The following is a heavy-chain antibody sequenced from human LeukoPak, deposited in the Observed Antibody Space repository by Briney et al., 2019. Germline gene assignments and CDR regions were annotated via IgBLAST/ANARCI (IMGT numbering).Heavy chain of an antibody. CDR3: AKEGTRSHSQWAFDF. V-gene: IGHV3-30*18. Sequence: PGGSVRLSCAGPGFIFRNYGMHWVRQAPGQGLEWVAVISDGGTHLYYADSVKGRFTISRDNSESTMYLQMNSLRVEDTAVYYCAKEGTRSHSQWAFDFWGQGTMVTVSS. CDR1: GFIFRNYG. J-gene: IGHJ3*01. D-gene: IGHD6-19*01. CDR2: ISDGGTHL.